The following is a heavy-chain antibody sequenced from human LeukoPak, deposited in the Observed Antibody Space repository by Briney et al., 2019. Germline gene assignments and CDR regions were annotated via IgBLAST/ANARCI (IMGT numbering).Heavy chain of an antibody. CDR2: IDPSGGGT. Sequence: ASVKVSCKASGYTFTRNYINWLRQAPGQGLEWTGMIDPSGGGTAYAQKFQDRVTMTSDTSTSTVYMELNSLRSEDTAVYYCAFRGGSSRPDYWGQGTLVTVSS. CDR1: GYTFTRNY. J-gene: IGHJ4*02. CDR3: AFRGGSSRPDY. V-gene: IGHV1-46*01. D-gene: IGHD1-26*01.